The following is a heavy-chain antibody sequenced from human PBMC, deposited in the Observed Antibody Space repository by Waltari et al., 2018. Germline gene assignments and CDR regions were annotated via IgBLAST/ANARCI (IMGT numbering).Heavy chain of an antibody. J-gene: IGHJ5*02. CDR2: IGGTHSNI. V-gene: IGHV3-21*03. CDR3: TRDVYGSGGDWFDP. D-gene: IGHD3-10*01. Sequence: EVRLAESGGGLVKPGGSLRLSCTASGCDFSDYDVNWVSQAPGTGLEWVSSIGGTHSNIFYADAVKGRFTVSRDNAKNALYLQRDNLRADASGLYFCTRDVYGSGGDWFDPWGQGTLVTVSS. CDR1: GCDFSDYD.